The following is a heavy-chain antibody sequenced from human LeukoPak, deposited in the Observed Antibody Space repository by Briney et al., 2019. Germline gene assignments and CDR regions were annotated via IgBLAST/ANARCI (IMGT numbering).Heavy chain of an antibody. CDR1: GRSFSGYY. J-gene: IGHJ4*02. CDR3: ARGRNYYGSGSYFRSGLDY. CDR2: INHSGST. D-gene: IGHD3-10*01. Sequence: SESLSLTCAVYGRSFSGYYWSWIRQPPGKGLEWIGEINHSGSTNYNPSLKSRVTISVDTSKNQFSLKLSSVTAADTAVYYCARGRNYYGSGSYFRSGLDYWGQGILVTVSS. V-gene: IGHV4-34*01.